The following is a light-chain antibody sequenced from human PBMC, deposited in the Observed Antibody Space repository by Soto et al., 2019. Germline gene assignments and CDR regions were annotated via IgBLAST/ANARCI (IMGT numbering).Light chain of an antibody. CDR2: DTS. Sequence: IVLTQSPGILSLSPGERATLSCRASQSVGRRYLAWYQQKPGQAPMLLIYDTSERASDIPDRFSGSGSGTDFTLTISRLVPEDFAVYYCQYQGTFGGGTKVEIK. V-gene: IGKV3-20*01. J-gene: IGKJ4*01. CDR3: QYQGT. CDR1: QSVGRRY.